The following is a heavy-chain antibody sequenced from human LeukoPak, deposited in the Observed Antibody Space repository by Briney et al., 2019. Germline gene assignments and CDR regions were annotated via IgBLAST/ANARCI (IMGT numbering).Heavy chain of an antibody. V-gene: IGHV4-34*01. J-gene: IGHJ3*02. CDR3: ARRMAYYYGSEAFDI. Sequence: PSETLSLTCAVYGGSFSGYYWSWIRQPPGKGLEWIGEINHSGSTNYNPSLKSRVTISVDTSKNQFSLKLNSVTAADTAVYYCARRMAYYYGSEAFDIWGQGTMVTVSS. D-gene: IGHD3-10*01. CDR1: GGSFSGYY. CDR2: INHSGST.